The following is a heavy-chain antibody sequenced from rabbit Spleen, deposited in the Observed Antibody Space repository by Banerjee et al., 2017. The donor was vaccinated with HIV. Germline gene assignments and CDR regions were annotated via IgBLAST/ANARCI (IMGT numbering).Heavy chain of an antibody. CDR1: GFSFSSSYW. Sequence: QEQLEESGGDLVKPEGSLTLTCTASGFSFSSSYWICWVRQAPGKGLEWIACINIVTGKAVYASWAKGRFTISKTSSNTVTLQMTSLTAADTATCFCARDLVGVIGWNFNLWGPGTLVTVS. J-gene: IGHJ4*01. V-gene: IGHV1S45*01. CDR2: INIVTGKA. CDR3: ARDLVGVIGWNFNL. D-gene: IGHD1-1*01.